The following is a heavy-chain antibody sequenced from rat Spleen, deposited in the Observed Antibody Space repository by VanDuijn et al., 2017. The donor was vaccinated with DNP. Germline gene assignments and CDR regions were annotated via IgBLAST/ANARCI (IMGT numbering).Heavy chain of an antibody. CDR3: ARDLIIRDTTSAMDV. Sequence: QVQLKESGPGLVQPSQTLSLTCTVSGFSVTGYHVHWVRQPPGKGLEWMGVIWKHGATRYNSVFKSRLSFSKATSKSQVFLKLSSLQTEDTATYYCARDLIIRDTTSAMDVWGQGTSVTVSS. D-gene: IGHD4-3*01. J-gene: IGHJ4*01. CDR2: IWKHGAT. CDR1: GFSVTGYH. V-gene: IGHV2-32*01.